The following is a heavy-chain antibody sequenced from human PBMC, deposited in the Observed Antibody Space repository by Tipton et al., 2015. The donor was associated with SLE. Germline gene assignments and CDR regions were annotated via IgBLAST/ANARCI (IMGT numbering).Heavy chain of an antibody. Sequence: TLSLTCTVSGYSISSGYYWGWIRQPPGKGLEWIGSIYHSGSTYYNPSLKSRVTISVDTSKNQFSLKLSSVTAADTAVYYCAREGTYYDFWSGYRLYWGQGTLVTVSS. V-gene: IGHV4-38-2*02. J-gene: IGHJ4*02. CDR3: AREGTYYDFWSGYRLY. CDR1: GYSISSGYY. D-gene: IGHD3-3*01. CDR2: IYHSGST.